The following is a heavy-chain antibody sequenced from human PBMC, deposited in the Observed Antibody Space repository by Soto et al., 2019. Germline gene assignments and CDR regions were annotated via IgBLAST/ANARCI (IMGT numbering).Heavy chain of an antibody. CDR3: ARDFGGTGWSGHYFDN. V-gene: IGHV5-51*01. Sequence: GESLKISCQASGYTFTNYWIGWVRQRPGTGLEWMGNVYPDDSDARYSPSFQGQATMSVDKSISTAYLQWSRLKASDTAVYYCARDFGGTGWSGHYFDNWGQGALVTVST. J-gene: IGHJ4*02. D-gene: IGHD6-19*01. CDR1: GYTFTNYW. CDR2: VYPDDSDA.